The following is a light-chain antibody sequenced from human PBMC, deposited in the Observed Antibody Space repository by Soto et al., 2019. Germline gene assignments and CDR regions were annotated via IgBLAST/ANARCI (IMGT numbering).Light chain of an antibody. V-gene: IGLV2-14*01. CDR1: SSDVGGYNY. J-gene: IGLJ2*01. CDR3: SSYTTSSPHVV. CDR2: DVS. Sequence: QSVLTQPASVSGSPGQSITISCTGTSSDVGGYNYVSWYQQHPGKAPKLMIYDVSNRPSGVSNRFSGSKSGNTDSLTISGLQAEDEADYYCSSYTTSSPHVVFGGGTQLTVL.